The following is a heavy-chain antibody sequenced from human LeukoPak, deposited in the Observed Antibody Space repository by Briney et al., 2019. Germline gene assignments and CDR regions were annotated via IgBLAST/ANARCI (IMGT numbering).Heavy chain of an antibody. D-gene: IGHD5-12*01. CDR2: ISGSGGST. CDR3: AKDMGMYIVAAQVDY. Sequence: GGSLRLSCAASGFTFSSYAMSWVRQAPGKGLEWVSAISGSGGSTYYADSVKGRFTISRDNSKNTLHLQMNSLRAEDTAVYYCAKDMGMYIVAAQVDYWGQGTLVTVSS. J-gene: IGHJ4*02. CDR1: GFTFSSYA. V-gene: IGHV3-23*01.